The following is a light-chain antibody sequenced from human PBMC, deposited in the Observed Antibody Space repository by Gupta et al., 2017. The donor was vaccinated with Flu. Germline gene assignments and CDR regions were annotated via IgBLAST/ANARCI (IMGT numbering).Light chain of an antibody. CDR3: MQALQTPWT. Sequence: PGEPASISCRSSKSLLHSNGYDCLDWYLQKPGQSPQLLIYVGSNRASGVPDRFSGSGSGTDFTLTISRVQAEDVGVYYCMQALQTPWTFGQGTTVEIK. CDR2: VGS. CDR1: KSLLHSNGYDC. J-gene: IGKJ1*01. V-gene: IGKV2-28*01.